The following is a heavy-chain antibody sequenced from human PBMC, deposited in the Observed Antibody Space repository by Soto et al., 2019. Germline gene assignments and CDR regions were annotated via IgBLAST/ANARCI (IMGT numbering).Heavy chain of an antibody. J-gene: IGHJ3*02. CDR2: LVGSGADI. CDR3: AKDLIVNNGVWEPFDM. V-gene: IGHV3-23*01. Sequence: VQLLESGGGLVQPGGSLRLSCAASGFNFPAYAMNWVRQAPGKGLQWVSGLVGSGADINYADSVRGRFTVSRDNSRNTLYLQMNSLRDEDTAVYYCAKDLIVNNGVWEPFDMWGRGTKVTVSS. D-gene: IGHD2-8*01. CDR1: GFNFPAYA.